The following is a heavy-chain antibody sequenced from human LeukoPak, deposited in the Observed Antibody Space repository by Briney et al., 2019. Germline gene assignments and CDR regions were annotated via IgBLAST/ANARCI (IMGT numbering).Heavy chain of an antibody. J-gene: IGHJ4*02. CDR1: GFTVSSNY. CDR3: ARDFWSGYYY. Sequence: GVSLRLSCAASGFTVSSNYMSWVRQAPGKGLERVSVIYSGGSTYYADSVKGRFTISRDNSKNTLYLQMNSLRAEDTVVYYCARDFWSGYYYWGQGTLVTVSS. D-gene: IGHD3-3*01. V-gene: IGHV3-66*02. CDR2: IYSGGST.